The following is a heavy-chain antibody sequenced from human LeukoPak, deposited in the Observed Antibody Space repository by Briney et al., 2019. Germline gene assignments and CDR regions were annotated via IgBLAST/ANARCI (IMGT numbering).Heavy chain of an antibody. CDR3: ARAPPSYYDFWSGPDY. J-gene: IGHJ4*02. V-gene: IGHV4-34*01. D-gene: IGHD3-3*01. CDR1: GGSFSGYY. CDR2: INHSGST. Sequence: PSETLSLTCAVYGGSFSGYYWSWIRQPPGKGLEWIGEINHSGSTNYNPSLKSRVTISVDTSKNQFSLKLSSVTAADTAVYYCARAPPSYYDFWSGPDYWGQGTLVTVSS.